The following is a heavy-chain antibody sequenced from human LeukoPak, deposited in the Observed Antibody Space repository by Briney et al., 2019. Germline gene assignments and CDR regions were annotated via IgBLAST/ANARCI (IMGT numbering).Heavy chain of an antibody. V-gene: IGHV4-34*01. D-gene: IGHD3-10*01. CDR1: GGSFSGYY. Sequence: PSETLSLTCAVYGGSFSGYYWSWIRQPPGKGLEWIGEINHSGSTNYNPSLTSRVTISVDTSKNQFSLKLSSVTAADTAVYYCARGRNGYYYGSGSYYPWGQGTLVTVSS. J-gene: IGHJ5*02. CDR2: INHSGST. CDR3: ARGRNGYYYGSGSYYP.